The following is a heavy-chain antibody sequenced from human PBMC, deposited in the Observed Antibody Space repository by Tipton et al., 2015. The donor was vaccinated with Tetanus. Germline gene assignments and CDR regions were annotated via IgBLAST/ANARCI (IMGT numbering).Heavy chain of an antibody. D-gene: IGHD2-15*01. CDR3: AKNSADADYYYYGMDV. V-gene: IGHV3-23*01. CDR2: VSGRGSST. CDR1: GFTFRSYA. J-gene: IGHJ6*02. Sequence: SLRLSCAASGFTFRSYAMSWVRQAPGKGLEWVSAVSGRGSSTYYADSVKGRFTISRDNSKNTLYLQMNSLRADDTAVYYCAKNSADADYYYYGMDVWGQGTTVTVSS.